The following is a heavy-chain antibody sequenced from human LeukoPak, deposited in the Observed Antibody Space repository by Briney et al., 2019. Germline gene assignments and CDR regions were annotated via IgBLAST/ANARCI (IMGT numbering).Heavy chain of an antibody. J-gene: IGHJ4*02. D-gene: IGHD4/OR15-4a*01. V-gene: IGHV3-43*02. Sequence: GGSLRLSCALSGFSFEDYAIHWVRQGPGKGLEWVSLVTGDGRTAYYIDSVKGRFTTSRDTNKNSVSLQMNSLRFEDTGVYYCAKDFSGGALTANDFCDHWGQGTLVTVSS. CDR1: GFSFEDYA. CDR3: AKDFSGGALTANDFCDH. CDR2: VTGDGRTA.